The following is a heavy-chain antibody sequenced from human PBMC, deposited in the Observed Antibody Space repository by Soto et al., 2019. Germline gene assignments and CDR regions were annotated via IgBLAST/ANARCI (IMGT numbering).Heavy chain of an antibody. V-gene: IGHV3-30*18. CDR1: GFTFSSYG. CDR2: ISYDGSNK. Sequence: PGGSLRLSCAASGFTFSSYGMHWVRQAPGKGLEWVAVISYDGSNKYYADSVKGRFTIPSDNSKNTLYLQMNSLRAEDTAVYYCAKVGDAYNSFFDYWGQGTLVTVSS. D-gene: IGHD1-26*01. CDR3: AKVGDAYNSFFDY. J-gene: IGHJ4*02.